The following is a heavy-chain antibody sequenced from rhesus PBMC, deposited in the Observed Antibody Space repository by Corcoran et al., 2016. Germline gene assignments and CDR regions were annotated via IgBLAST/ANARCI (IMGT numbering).Heavy chain of an antibody. J-gene: IGHJ4*01. Sequence: QVQLQESGPGVVKPSETLSLNCAVSGYSISSGYDWSWIRQPPGKVLEWIGYIYGSSGSTNYNPSLKNRVTISKDTSKNRFSLKLSSVTAADTAVYYCARGAGYLRYWGQGVLVTVSS. CDR2: IYGSSGST. V-gene: IGHV4-76*01. CDR3: ARGAGYLRY. CDR1: GYSISSGYD. D-gene: IGHD2-27*01.